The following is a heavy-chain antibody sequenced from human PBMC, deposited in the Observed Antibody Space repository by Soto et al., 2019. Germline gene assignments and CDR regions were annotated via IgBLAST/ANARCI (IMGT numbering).Heavy chain of an antibody. D-gene: IGHD2-21*02. CDR3: ARARSGAYCGGDCYDAFDI. CDR1: GFTVSSNY. Sequence: GGSLRLSCAASGFTVSSNYMSWVRQAPGKGLEWVSVIYSGGSTYYADSVKGRFTISRHNSKNTLYLQMNSLRAEDTAVYYCARARSGAYCGGDCYDAFDIWGQGTMVTFSS. J-gene: IGHJ3*02. CDR2: IYSGGST. V-gene: IGHV3-66*01.